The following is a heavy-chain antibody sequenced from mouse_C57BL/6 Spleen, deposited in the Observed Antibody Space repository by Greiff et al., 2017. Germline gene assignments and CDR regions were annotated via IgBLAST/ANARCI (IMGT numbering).Heavy chain of an antibody. D-gene: IGHD1-1*01. CDR3: ATYYGSSAGFAY. V-gene: IGHV1-82*01. CDR1: GYAFSSSW. Sequence: VQLQESGPELVKPGASVKISCKASGYAFSSSWMNWVKQRPGKGLEWIGRIYPGDGDTNYNGKFKGKATLTADKSSSTAYMQLSSLTSEDSAVYFCATYYGSSAGFAYWGQGTLVTVSA. CDR2: IYPGDGDT. J-gene: IGHJ3*01.